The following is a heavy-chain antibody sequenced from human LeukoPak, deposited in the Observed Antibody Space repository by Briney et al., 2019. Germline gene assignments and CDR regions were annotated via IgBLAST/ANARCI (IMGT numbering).Heavy chain of an antibody. Sequence: ASVKVSCKASGYTFTSCDINWVRQATGQGLEWMGWMNPNSGNTGYAQKFQGRVTITRNTSISTAYMELSSLRSEDTAVYYCARRYHYDFWRGYDFWGQGTLVTVSS. CDR3: ARRYHYDFWRGYDF. D-gene: IGHD3-3*01. V-gene: IGHV1-8*03. CDR2: MNPNSGNT. CDR1: GYTFTSCD. J-gene: IGHJ4*02.